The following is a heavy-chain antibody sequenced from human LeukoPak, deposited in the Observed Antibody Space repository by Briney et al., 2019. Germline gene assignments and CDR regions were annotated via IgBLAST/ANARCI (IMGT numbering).Heavy chain of an antibody. CDR2: ISGSGGST. Sequence: GGSLRLSCAASGFTFSSYAMSWVRQAPGKGLEWVSAISGSGGSTYCADSVKGRFTISRDNSKNTLYLQMNSLRAEDTAVYYCAKDRSRYSYAPSFFDYWGQGTLVTVSS. V-gene: IGHV3-23*01. J-gene: IGHJ4*02. D-gene: IGHD5-18*01. CDR1: GFTFSSYA. CDR3: AKDRSRYSYAPSFFDY.